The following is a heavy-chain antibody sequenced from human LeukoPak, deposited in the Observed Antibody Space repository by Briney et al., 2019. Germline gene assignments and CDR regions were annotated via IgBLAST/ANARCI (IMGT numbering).Heavy chain of an antibody. CDR2: ISGTSTTI. J-gene: IGHJ4*02. CDR3: ARGYCSRTSCEDFDY. CDR1: GFAFSPYT. Sequence: GGSLRLSCVASGFAFSPYTMNWVRQAPGKGLEWLSSISGTSTTIYYADSLKGRFTISRDNAKNSLYLQMNSLRAEDTAVFYCARGYCSRTSCEDFDYWGQGTLVTVSS. D-gene: IGHD2-2*01. V-gene: IGHV3-48*04.